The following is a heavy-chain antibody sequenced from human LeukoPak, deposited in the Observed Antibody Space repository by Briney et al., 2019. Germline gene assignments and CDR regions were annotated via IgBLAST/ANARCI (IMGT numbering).Heavy chain of an antibody. D-gene: IGHD3-10*01. Sequence: SETLSLTCAVYGGSFSGYYWSWIRQPPGKGLEWIGEINHSGSTNYNPSLTSRVTISVDTSKNQFSLKLSSVTAADTAVYYCARGRGRYWSVVRGVIDYFDYWGQGTLVTVSS. J-gene: IGHJ4*02. CDR2: INHSGST. CDR1: GGSFSGYY. CDR3: ARGRGRYWSVVRGVIDYFDY. V-gene: IGHV4-34*01.